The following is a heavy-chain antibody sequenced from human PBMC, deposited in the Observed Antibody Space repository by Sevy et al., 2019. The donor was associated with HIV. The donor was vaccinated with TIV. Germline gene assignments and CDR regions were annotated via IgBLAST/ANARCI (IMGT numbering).Heavy chain of an antibody. CDR1: GASITDYY. CDR2: QFYSGST. J-gene: IGHJ4*02. D-gene: IGHD5-18*01. Sequence: SETLSLTCSVSGASITDYYWTWIRQPPGKGLEWIGYQFYSGSTTYNPSLKSRVTISLDTSRNQFSLRLSSVTAADTAVYYCARAGNLDTARVYSWGQGTLVTVSS. CDR3: ARAGNLDTARVYS. V-gene: IGHV4-59*01.